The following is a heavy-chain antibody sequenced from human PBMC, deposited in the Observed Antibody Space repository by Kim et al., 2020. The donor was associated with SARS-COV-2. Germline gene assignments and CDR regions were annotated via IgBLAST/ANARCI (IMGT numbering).Heavy chain of an antibody. Sequence: ASVKVSCKATAYRYRFTDYAMNWVRQAPGQGLEWIGWINGANGNARIPQKFHARVTITRDTSTSTVYLEMSGLGFEDTGVYYCARARTPVRISVAGTDTFDLWGQGTMVTVSS. J-gene: IGHJ3*01. CDR3: ARARTPVRISVAGTDTFDL. V-gene: IGHV1-3*01. CDR2: INGANGNA. D-gene: IGHD6-19*01. CDR1: AYRYRFTDYA.